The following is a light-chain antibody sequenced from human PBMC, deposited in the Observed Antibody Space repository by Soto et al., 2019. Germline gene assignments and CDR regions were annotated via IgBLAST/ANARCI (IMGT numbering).Light chain of an antibody. V-gene: IGKV1-33*01. J-gene: IGKJ3*01. CDR1: QDIRNY. Sequence: DLQMTQSPSSLSASVGDRVTITCQASQDIRNYLNWYQQIPGKAPKLLIYAASNLEIGVPSRFSGSGYGTDFTFTISSLKPEDIATYYCQQYDNLPSTFGPGTKVDIK. CDR3: QQYDNLPST. CDR2: AAS.